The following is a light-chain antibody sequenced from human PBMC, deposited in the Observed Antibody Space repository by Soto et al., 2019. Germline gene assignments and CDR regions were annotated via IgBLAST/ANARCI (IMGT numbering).Light chain of an antibody. CDR2: WAS. Sequence: EIVMTQSPDSLSVSLGERATINCKSSQTILYSSNNKNFLSWYQKKPGQPPKLLIYWASTRESGVPDRFSGSGSGTDFTLTISSLQAEDVAVYYCQQYYTTPFTVRPGTKVDI. CDR1: QTILYSSNNKNF. J-gene: IGKJ3*01. V-gene: IGKV4-1*01. CDR3: QQYYTTPFT.